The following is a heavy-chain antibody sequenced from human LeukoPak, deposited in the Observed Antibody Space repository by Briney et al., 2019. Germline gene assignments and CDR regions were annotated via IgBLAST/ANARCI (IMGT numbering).Heavy chain of an antibody. CDR1: GFTFSSYG. Sequence: GGSLRLSCAASGFTFSSYGMHWLRRAPGKGLEWVALLWYDGSDKDYGDSVKGRFTISRDNSKNTMYLQMNSLRADDTAVYYCVKSVAGTRGWFDSWGQGTLVIVSS. CDR3: VKSVAGTRGWFDS. D-gene: IGHD2-15*01. CDR2: LWYDGSDK. V-gene: IGHV3-33*03. J-gene: IGHJ5*01.